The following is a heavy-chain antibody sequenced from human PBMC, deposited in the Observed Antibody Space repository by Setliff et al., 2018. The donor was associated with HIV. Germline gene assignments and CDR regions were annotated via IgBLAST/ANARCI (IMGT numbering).Heavy chain of an antibody. CDR1: GGSFSGYY. D-gene: IGHD4-17*01. CDR3: ARGLPKKPSTVTNYWYFDL. Sequence: PSETLSLTCAVYGGSFSGYYWSWIRQPPGKGLEWIGEINHSGSTNYNMSLWSRVTISLDASRNQFSLELISVTAADTAVYYCARGLPKKPSTVTNYWYFDLWGRGTLVTVSS. J-gene: IGHJ2*01. V-gene: IGHV4-34*01. CDR2: INHSGST.